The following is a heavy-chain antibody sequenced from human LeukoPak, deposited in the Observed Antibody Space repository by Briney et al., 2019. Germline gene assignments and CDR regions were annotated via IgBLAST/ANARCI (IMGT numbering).Heavy chain of an antibody. V-gene: IGHV3-30*02. J-gene: IGHJ4*02. D-gene: IGHD1-26*01. Sequence: GGSLRLSCAASGLTFSSSGMHWVRQAPGKGLGRVAFIRYDETNKHYADSVKGRFTISRDNSKNTLYLQMNSLRSEDTAVYYCAKGVYGGSSGGFYFDYWGQGALVTVSS. CDR1: GLTFSSSG. CDR3: AKGVYGGSSGGFYFDY. CDR2: IRYDETNK.